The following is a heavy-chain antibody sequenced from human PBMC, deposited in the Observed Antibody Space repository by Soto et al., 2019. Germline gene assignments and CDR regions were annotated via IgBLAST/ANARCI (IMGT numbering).Heavy chain of an antibody. CDR2: VSPKSGGT. CDR1: GYNFSDYY. D-gene: IGHD2-8*02. Sequence: QVQLVQSAAEVKKPGASVKVSCKASGYNFSDYYIHWVRQAPGQGLEWLGWVSPKSGGTNYAQKFKGRVTMTRDTSIYTVYMDLSGLKSDDTAVFYCAREISGGGTLNWFDPWGQGTLVTVSS. V-gene: IGHV1-2*02. CDR3: AREISGGGTLNWFDP. J-gene: IGHJ5*02.